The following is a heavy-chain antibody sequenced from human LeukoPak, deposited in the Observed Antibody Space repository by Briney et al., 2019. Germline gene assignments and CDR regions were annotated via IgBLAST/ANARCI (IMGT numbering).Heavy chain of an antibody. D-gene: IGHD5-12*01. J-gene: IGHJ4*02. CDR1: VVTFNNYV. Sequence: GGALRLSCAASVVTFNNYVMSCVREGPGEGVECVSGISGSGGSTYYADYVQGRFTLSRDNSKNTMYMQMNRLRVQDTAVYYCAKDLSYLGYLYWGRGTMLPLSS. CDR3: AKDLSYLGYLY. V-gene: IGHV3-23*01. CDR2: ISGSGGST.